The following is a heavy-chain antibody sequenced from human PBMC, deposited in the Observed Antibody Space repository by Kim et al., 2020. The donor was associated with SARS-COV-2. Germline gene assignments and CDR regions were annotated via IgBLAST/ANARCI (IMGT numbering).Heavy chain of an antibody. CDR3: ARVGRQLVRPWFDP. Sequence: AAAVKGRLTTSRDNAKNSLYLQMNSLRAEDTAVYYCARVGRQLVRPWFDPWGQGTLVTVSS. J-gene: IGHJ5*02. D-gene: IGHD6-13*01. V-gene: IGHV3-11*05.